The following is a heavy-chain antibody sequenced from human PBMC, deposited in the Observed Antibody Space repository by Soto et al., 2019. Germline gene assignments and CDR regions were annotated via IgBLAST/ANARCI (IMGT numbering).Heavy chain of an antibody. CDR3: ARSYGSSWYMTFDY. D-gene: IGHD6-13*01. V-gene: IGHV4-34*01. CDR1: GESFSGYY. J-gene: IGHJ4*02. Sequence: QVQLQQWGAGLLKPSETLSLTCAVYGESFSGYYWSWIRQPPGKGLEWIGEINHSGSTNYNPSLKSRVPRSVDTSKNQFSLKLSSVTAADTAVYYCARSYGSSWYMTFDYWGQGTLVTVSS. CDR2: INHSGST.